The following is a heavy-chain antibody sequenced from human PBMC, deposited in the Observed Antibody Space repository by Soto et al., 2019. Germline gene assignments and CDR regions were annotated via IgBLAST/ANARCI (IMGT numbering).Heavy chain of an antibody. CDR1: GYTITSYY. J-gene: IGHJ3*02. CDR2: INPSGADT. Sequence: ASVKVSCKASGYTITSYYLPWARQAPGQGLEWMGVINPSGADTIYAQKFQGRVTMTRDTPTTTVYMEVNSLRSEDTAVYYCARRGEAGVSDCRGDCAKEDAFDIWG. D-gene: IGHD2-21*02. CDR3: ARRGEAGVSDCRGDCAKEDAFDI. V-gene: IGHV1-46*01.